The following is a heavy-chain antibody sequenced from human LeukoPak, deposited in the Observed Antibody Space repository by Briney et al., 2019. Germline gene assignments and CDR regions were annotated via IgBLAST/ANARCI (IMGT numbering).Heavy chain of an antibody. D-gene: IGHD6-19*01. CDR2: IHYDGSNE. V-gene: IGHV3-30*02. J-gene: IGHJ4*02. Sequence: GGSLRLSCAASGFTFNNYDIHWVRQAPGKGLEWVAFIHYDGSNEYYADSVKGRFAISRDNSKNSLYLQMNSLRAEDTAVYYCARVDGGSSGQYYFDYWGQGTLVTVSS. CDR1: GFTFNNYD. CDR3: ARVDGGSSGQYYFDY.